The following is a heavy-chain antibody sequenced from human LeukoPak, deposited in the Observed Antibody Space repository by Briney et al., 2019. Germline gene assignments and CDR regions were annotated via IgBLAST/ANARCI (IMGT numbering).Heavy chain of an antibody. V-gene: IGHV3-23*01. D-gene: IGHD6-13*01. CDR2: ISHNGDRI. J-gene: IGHJ5*02. CDR3: AKDSVAAAGTPWFHP. Sequence: GGSLRLSCAASGYTFSNYAMTWVRQAPGKRLEWVSGISHNGDRIYYADSVKGRFTISRDNSKDTLYLQMNSLRPEDTALYYCAKDSVAAAGTPWFHPWGQGTLVTVSS. CDR1: GYTFSNYA.